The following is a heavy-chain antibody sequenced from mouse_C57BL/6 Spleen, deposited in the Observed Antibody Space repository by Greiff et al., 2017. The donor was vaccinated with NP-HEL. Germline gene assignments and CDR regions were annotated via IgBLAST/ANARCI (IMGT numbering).Heavy chain of an antibody. CDR3: ARPYV. J-gene: IGHJ1*03. CDR2: ISSGSSTI. Sequence: EVKLVKSGGGLVKPGGSLKLSCAASGFTFSDYGMHWVRQAPEKGLEWVAYISSGSSTIYYADTVKGRFTISRDNAKNTLFLQMTSLRSEDTAMYYCARPYVWGTGTTVTVSS. CDR1: GFTFSDYG. V-gene: IGHV5-17*01.